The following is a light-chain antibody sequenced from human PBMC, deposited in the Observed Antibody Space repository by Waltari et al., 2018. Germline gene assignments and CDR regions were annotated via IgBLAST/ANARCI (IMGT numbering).Light chain of an antibody. Sequence: DVQMTQSPSTLSASVGDRVTITCRASQRISTWLAWYQQKPGRAPNLLIYKASSLQRGVPSSFSGSGSGTECTLTISSLQPDDFATYFCQQYSSYSITFGQGTRLEIK. J-gene: IGKJ5*01. CDR1: QRISTW. CDR2: KAS. CDR3: QQYSSYSIT. V-gene: IGKV1-5*03.